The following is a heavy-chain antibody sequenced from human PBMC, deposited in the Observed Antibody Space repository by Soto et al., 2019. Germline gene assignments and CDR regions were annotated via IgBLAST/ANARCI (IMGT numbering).Heavy chain of an antibody. D-gene: IGHD6-19*01. J-gene: IGHJ6*02. CDR1: GADINTYS. Sequence: ASETLSLTCSVSGADINTYSWTWIRQPAGKGLEWIGRISTSTSINYNPSPRGRVTLSVDTSTNHVSLKLASVPAADTAVYYCARYREAGYNFYYGMDVWGQGTTVTVSS. V-gene: IGHV4-4*07. CDR3: ARYREAGYNFYYGMDV. CDR2: ISTSTSI.